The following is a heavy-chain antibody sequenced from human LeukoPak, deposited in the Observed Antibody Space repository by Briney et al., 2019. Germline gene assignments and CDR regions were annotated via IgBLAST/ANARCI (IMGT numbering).Heavy chain of an antibody. V-gene: IGHV3-74*01. CDR3: ARENIVAYYYYYMDV. J-gene: IGHJ6*03. CDR2: INSDGSST. D-gene: IGHD5-12*01. Sequence: GGSLRLSCAASGSTFSSYWMHWVRQAPGKGLVWVSRINSDGSSTRYADSVKGRFTISRDNTKNTLYLQMNSLRAEDTAVYYCARENIVAYYYYYMDVWGKGTTVTVSS. CDR1: GSTFSSYW.